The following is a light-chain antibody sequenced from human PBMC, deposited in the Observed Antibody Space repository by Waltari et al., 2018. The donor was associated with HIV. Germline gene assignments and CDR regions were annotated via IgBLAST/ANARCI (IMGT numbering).Light chain of an antibody. CDR2: DKN. CDR1: SLRRTY. V-gene: IGLV3-19*01. Sequence: SSELTQDPAVSVALGQTVRITCQGDSLRRTYASWYQQKPGQAPVPVIYDKNSRPSGIPDRFSGSSSRNTASLTITGAQAEDEADYYCNSRDSSDNHLVFGGGTKLTVL. CDR3: NSRDSSDNHLV. J-gene: IGLJ3*02.